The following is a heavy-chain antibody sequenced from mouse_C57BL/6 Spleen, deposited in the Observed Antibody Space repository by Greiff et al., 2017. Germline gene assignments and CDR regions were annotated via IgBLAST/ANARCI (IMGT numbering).Heavy chain of an antibody. V-gene: IGHV5-15*01. Sequence: EVKLVESGGGLVQPGGSLKLSCAASGFTFSDYGMAWVRQAPRKGPEWVAFISNLAYSIYYADPVTGRFTITRETANNTLYLEMSSLRSEDTAMYYCARLALYGNCVDYFDYWGQGTTLTVSS. D-gene: IGHD2-1*01. CDR3: ARLALYGNCVDYFDY. CDR2: ISNLAYSI. CDR1: GFTFSDYG. J-gene: IGHJ2*01.